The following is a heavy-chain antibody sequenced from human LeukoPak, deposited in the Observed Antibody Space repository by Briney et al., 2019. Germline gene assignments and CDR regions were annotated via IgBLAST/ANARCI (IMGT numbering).Heavy chain of an antibody. CDR1: GFTFSSYA. D-gene: IGHD3-22*01. J-gene: IGHJ4*02. CDR2: ISYDGSNK. CDR3: ARDLARSGDYYKLLDY. Sequence: GGSLRLSCAASGFTFSSYAMHWVRQAPGKGLEWVAVISYDGSNKYYADSVKGRFTISRDNSKNKLYLQMNSLRAEDTAEYSCARDLARSGDYYKLLDYWGQGTLVTVSS. V-gene: IGHV3-30-3*01.